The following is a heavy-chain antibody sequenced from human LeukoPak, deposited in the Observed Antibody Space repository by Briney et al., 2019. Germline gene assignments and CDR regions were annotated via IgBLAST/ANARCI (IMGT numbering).Heavy chain of an antibody. Sequence: PGGSLTLSCAASGFTVSSNYMRWVRQAPGKGLEWVSVIYSGGSTFYADSVKGRFTISRNNAENSLHLQMNSLRADDTAVYYCAREFKSGYGMWAWGQGTLVTVSS. CDR1: GFTVSSNY. V-gene: IGHV3-53*01. CDR2: IYSGGST. CDR3: AREFKSGYGMWA. D-gene: IGHD5-18*01. J-gene: IGHJ5*02.